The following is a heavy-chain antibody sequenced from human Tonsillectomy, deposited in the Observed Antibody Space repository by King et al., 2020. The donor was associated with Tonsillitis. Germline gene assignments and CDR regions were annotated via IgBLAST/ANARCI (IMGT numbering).Heavy chain of an antibody. V-gene: IGHV3-30*18. D-gene: IGHD3-3*01. CDR1: GFTFSSYG. CDR2: ISYDGSNK. J-gene: IGHJ6*02. Sequence: VQLVESGGGVVQPGRSLRLSCAASGFTFSSYGMHWVRQAPGKGLEWVAVISYDGSNKYYADSVKGRFTISRDNSKNTLYLQMNSLRAEDTAVYYCAKDRVGPEYVLRFLEWSPYYYYGMDVWGQGTTVTVSS. CDR3: AKDRVGPEYVLRFLEWSPYYYYGMDV.